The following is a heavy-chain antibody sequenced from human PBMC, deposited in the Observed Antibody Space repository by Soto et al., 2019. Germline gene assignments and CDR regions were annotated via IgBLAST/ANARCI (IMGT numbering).Heavy chain of an antibody. J-gene: IGHJ4*02. CDR1: GFTFSSYA. Sequence: EVQLLESGGGLVQPGGSLRLSCAASGFTFSSYAMRWVRQAPVKGLEWVSAISGSGDSTYYADSVKGRFTISRDNSKNTSYLQMHSLSAEDTAVYYCARRGSGSCYDYWGQGTLVTVSS. D-gene: IGHD1-26*01. CDR3: ARRGSGSCYDY. V-gene: IGHV3-23*01. CDR2: ISGSGDST.